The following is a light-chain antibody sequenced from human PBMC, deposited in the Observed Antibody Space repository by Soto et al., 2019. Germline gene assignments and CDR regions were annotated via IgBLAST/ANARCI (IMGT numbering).Light chain of an antibody. CDR3: QQYNNWLWT. CDR1: QSINSN. V-gene: IGKV3-15*01. Sequence: EIVMTQSPATXSVSPXEXATXXXRASQSINSNLVWYQQKPGQAPRLLIYGASTRATGIPARFSGSGSGTEFTLTISSLQSEDFAVYYCQQYNNWLWTXGQGTKVEIK. CDR2: GAS. J-gene: IGKJ1*01.